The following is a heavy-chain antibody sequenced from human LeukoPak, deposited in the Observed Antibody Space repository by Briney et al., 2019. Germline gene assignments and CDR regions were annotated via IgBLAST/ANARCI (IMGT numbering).Heavy chain of an antibody. CDR3: VREASTSYYDSSGYYRQTETFDV. CDR2: VYYSGRT. V-gene: IGHV4-61*01. J-gene: IGHJ3*01. D-gene: IGHD3-22*01. Sequence: ASETLSLTGAVSGGSVSSDTYYWHWLRRSPGKGLEWVGFVYYSGRTKYNPSLKSRVTMSIDTSKNQVSLRLRSVTAADTAMYFCVREASTSYYDSSGYYRQTETFDVWGLGTMVTVSS. CDR1: GGSVSSDTYY.